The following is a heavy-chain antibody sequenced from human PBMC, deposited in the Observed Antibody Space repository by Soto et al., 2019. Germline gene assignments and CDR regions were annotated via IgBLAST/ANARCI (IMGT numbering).Heavy chain of an antibody. CDR3: AKRASPANIDNWFDP. CDR2: IRGTGLNT. CDR1: GFVFKNFA. Sequence: GGSLRVSCVGSGFVFKNFAINWVRQPPGKGLEWVSVIRGTGLNTYYAASVKGRFNISRDNSKNTVYLQMDSLKVEDTAVYYCAKRASPANIDNWFDPWGPGTQVTVSS. V-gene: IGHV3-23*01. J-gene: IGHJ5*02.